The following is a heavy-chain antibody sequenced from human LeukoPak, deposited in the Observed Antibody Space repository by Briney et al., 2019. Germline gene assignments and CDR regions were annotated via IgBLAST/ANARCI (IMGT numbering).Heavy chain of an antibody. D-gene: IGHD6-13*01. CDR2: IYSGGST. J-gene: IGHJ6*02. V-gene: IGHV3-66*04. CDR1: GFTVSSNY. Sequence: GGSLRLSCAASGFTVSSNYMSWVRQAPGKGVEWVSVIYSGGSTYYADSVKGRFTISRDNSKNTLYLQMNSLRAEDTAVYYCARHSSSWGNYYYYYGMDVWGQGTTVTVSS. CDR3: ARHSSSWGNYYYYYGMDV.